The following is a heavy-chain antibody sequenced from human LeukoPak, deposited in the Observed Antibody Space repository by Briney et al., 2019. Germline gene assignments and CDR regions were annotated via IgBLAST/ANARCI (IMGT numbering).Heavy chain of an antibody. CDR3: ASLSRGDYFDY. V-gene: IGHV4-59*01. J-gene: IGHJ4*02. CDR1: GGSISSYY. CDR2: IYYSGST. D-gene: IGHD2-2*01. Sequence: SETLSLTCTVSGGSISSYYWSWIRQPPGKGLEWIGYIYYSGSTNYNPSPKSRVTISVDTSKNQFSLKLSSVTAAGTAVYYCASLSRGDYFDYWGQGTLVTVSS.